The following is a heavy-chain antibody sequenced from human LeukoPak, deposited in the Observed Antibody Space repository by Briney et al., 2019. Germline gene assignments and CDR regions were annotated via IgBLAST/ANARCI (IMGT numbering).Heavy chain of an antibody. V-gene: IGHV3-66*02. CDR3: AGRRMLDASFDY. J-gene: IGHJ4*02. D-gene: IGHD3-16*01. CDR2: IYSGDNT. Sequence: GGSLRLSCAASGFTVSNNYMSWVRQAPGKGLEWVSVIYSGDNTYYVESVKGRFTISRDNSKNTLFLQMNRLRAEDTAVYYCAGRRMLDASFDYWGQGTLVTVSS. CDR1: GFTVSNNY.